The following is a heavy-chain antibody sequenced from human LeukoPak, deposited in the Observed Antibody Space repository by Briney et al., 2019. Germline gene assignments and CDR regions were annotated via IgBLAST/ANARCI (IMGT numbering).Heavy chain of an antibody. J-gene: IGHJ4*02. CDR2: IIKDGSEK. Sequence: GGSLRLSCVVSGFTFSNFWMSWVRQAPGKGLEWVANIIKDGSEKYYVDSVKGRFTISRDNAKNSLYLQMNSLSGEDTAVYYCARLWSGGRYFDYWGQGTLVTVSS. CDR3: ARLWSGGRYFDY. V-gene: IGHV3-7*04. CDR1: GFTFSNFW. D-gene: IGHD3-3*01.